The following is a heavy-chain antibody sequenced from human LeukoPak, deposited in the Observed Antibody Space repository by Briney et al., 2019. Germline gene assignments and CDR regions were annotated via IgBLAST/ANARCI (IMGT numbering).Heavy chain of an antibody. V-gene: IGHV4-34*01. D-gene: IGHD6-13*01. CDR2: INHSGST. CDR1: GGSFSGYY. Sequence: SETLSLTCAVYGGSFSGYYWSWIRQPPGKGLEWIGEINHSGSTNYNPSLKSRVTISVDTSKNQFSLKLSSVTAADTAVYYCARGPQQQLVIWFDPWGQGTLVTVSS. CDR3: ARGPQQQLVIWFDP. J-gene: IGHJ5*02.